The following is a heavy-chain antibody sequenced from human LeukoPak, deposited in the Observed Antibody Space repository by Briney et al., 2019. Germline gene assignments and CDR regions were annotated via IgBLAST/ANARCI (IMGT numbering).Heavy chain of an antibody. D-gene: IGHD4-17*01. CDR2: ISYDGSNK. Sequence: GGSLRLSCAASGFTFSSYAMHWVRQAPGKGLEWVAVISYDGSNKYYADSVKGRFTISRDNSKNTLYLQMNSQRAEDTAVYYCARDLLNKDYGDFPNWFDPWGQGTLVTVSS. CDR3: ARDLLNKDYGDFPNWFDP. J-gene: IGHJ5*02. CDR1: GFTFSSYA. V-gene: IGHV3-30*04.